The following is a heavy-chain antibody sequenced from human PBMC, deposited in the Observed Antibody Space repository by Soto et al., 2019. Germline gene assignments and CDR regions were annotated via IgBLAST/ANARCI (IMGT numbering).Heavy chain of an antibody. D-gene: IGHD3-16*01. V-gene: IGHV4-34*01. CDR2: INHSGST. J-gene: IGHJ6*02. CDR1: GGSFSGYY. Sequence: PSETLSLTCAVYGGSFSGYYWSWIRQPPGKGLEWIGEINHSGSTNYNPSLKSRVTISVDTSKNQFSLKLSSVTAADTAVYYCARVGGGYYYYYGMDVWGQGTTVTVSS. CDR3: ARVGGGYYYYYGMDV.